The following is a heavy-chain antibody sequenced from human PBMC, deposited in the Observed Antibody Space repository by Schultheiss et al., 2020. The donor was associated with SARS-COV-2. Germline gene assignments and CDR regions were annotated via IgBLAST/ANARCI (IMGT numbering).Heavy chain of an antibody. Sequence: GGSLRLSCAASGFTFSSYSMNWVRQAPGKGLEWVSDISDSSSTIYYADSVKGRFTISRDNAKNSVYLQMNSLRDEDTAVYYCARGVGGNFGVGHWGQGTLVTVSS. CDR3: ARGVGGNFGVGH. CDR1: GFTFSSYS. D-gene: IGHD4-23*01. J-gene: IGHJ4*02. V-gene: IGHV3-48*02. CDR2: ISDSSSTI.